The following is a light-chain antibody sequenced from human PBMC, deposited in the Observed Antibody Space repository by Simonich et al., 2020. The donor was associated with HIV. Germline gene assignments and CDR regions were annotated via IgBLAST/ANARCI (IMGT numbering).Light chain of an antibody. CDR3: QQYYSTPRT. Sequence: DIVMTQSPDSLAVSLGERATINCKSSQSVLSNSNHKNDLVWYQHKPGQPPKLLISWASTRESGVPDRFSGSGSGTDFTLTISSLQAEDVAVYYCQQYYSTPRTFGQGTKVEIK. CDR1: QSVLSNSNHKND. J-gene: IGKJ1*01. CDR2: WAS. V-gene: IGKV4-1*01.